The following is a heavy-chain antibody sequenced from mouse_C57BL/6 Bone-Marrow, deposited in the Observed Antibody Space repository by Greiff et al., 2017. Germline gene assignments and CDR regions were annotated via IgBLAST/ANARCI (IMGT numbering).Heavy chain of an antibody. V-gene: IGHV1-78*01. CDR2: IYPRDGST. CDR3: ARSRHYYYGSSYDGIDY. Sequence: QVQLQQSDAELVKPGASVKISCKVSGYTFTDHTIHWMKQRPEQGLEWIGYIYPRDGSTKYNEKFKGKATLTADKSSSTAYMQLNSLTSEDSAVYFWARSRHYYYGSSYDGIDYWGQGTSVTVSS. CDR1: GYTFTDHT. D-gene: IGHD1-1*01. J-gene: IGHJ4*01.